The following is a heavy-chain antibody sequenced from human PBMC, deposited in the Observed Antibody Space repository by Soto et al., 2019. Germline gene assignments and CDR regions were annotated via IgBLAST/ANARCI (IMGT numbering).Heavy chain of an antibody. CDR1: EFTFSSYQ. Sequence: EVQLVESGGGLVQPGGSLRLSCAASEFTFSSYQMNWVRQAPGKGLEWVSYISSSGSTIYNADSVKGRFTISRDNAKNSLYLQMNSLRAEDTAVYYCARGSSSYNWSDPWGQGTLVTVSS. CDR3: ARGSSSYNWSDP. J-gene: IGHJ5*02. CDR2: ISSSGSTI. D-gene: IGHD6-6*01. V-gene: IGHV3-48*03.